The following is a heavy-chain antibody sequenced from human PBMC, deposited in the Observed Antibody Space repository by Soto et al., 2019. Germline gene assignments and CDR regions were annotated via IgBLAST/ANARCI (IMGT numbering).Heavy chain of an antibody. D-gene: IGHD2-2*01. Sequence: SLKISCKGSGYSFTSYWIGWVLQMPGKGLEWMGIIYPGDSDTRYSPSFQGQVTISADKSISTAYLQWSSMKASDTAMYYCARGRCSRTSCYPNYYYYYGMDVWGKGTTVTVSS. V-gene: IGHV5-51*01. J-gene: IGHJ6*04. CDR1: GYSFTSYW. CDR3: ARGRCSRTSCYPNYYYYYGMDV. CDR2: IYPGDSDT.